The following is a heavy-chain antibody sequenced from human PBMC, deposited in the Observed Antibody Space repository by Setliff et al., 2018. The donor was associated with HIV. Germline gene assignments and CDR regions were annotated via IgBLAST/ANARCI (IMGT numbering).Heavy chain of an antibody. CDR1: GDSISTDY. CDR3: ARGRDYYGSGSYYPLGY. J-gene: IGHJ4*02. D-gene: IGHD3-10*01. Sequence: SETLSLTCTVSGDSISTDYWSWIRQPAGKGLEWIGRIYTSGSTNYNPSLKSRVTMSVDTSKNQFSLRLTSVTAADTAIYYCARGRDYYGSGSYYPLGYWGQGTLVTVSS. CDR2: IYTSGST. V-gene: IGHV4-4*07.